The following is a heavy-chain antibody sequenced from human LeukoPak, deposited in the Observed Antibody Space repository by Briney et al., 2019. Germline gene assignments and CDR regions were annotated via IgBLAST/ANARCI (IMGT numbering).Heavy chain of an antibody. D-gene: IGHD5-18*01. J-gene: IGHJ4*02. CDR3: AGGDTAMVNLLY. Sequence: PGRSLRLSCAASGFTFSNYGMHWFRQAPGKGLEWVAIIWYDGSHTYYADSVKGRFTISRDNSKSSLYLQMNSLRVEDTALYYCAGGDTAMVNLLYWGQGTLVTVAS. V-gene: IGHV3-33*01. CDR1: GFTFSNYG. CDR2: IWYDGSHT.